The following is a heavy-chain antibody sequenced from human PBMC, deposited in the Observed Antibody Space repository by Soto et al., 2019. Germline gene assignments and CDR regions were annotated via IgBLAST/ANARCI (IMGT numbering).Heavy chain of an antibody. CDR2: ISAYNGNT. Sequence: ASVKVSCKASGYTFTSYGISWVRQAPGQGLEWMGWISAYNGNTNYAQKLQGRVTMTTDTSTSTAYMELRSLRSDDTAVYYCARRYYDSSGQGWWFDPWGQGTLVTVSS. CDR3: ARRYYDSSGQGWWFDP. D-gene: IGHD3-22*01. CDR1: GYTFTSYG. J-gene: IGHJ5*02. V-gene: IGHV1-18*01.